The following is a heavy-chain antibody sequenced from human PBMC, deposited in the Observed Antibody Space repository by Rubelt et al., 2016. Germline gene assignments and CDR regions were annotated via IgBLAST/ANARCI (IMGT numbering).Heavy chain of an antibody. D-gene: IGHD1-1*01. CDR1: GGSFSGYY. J-gene: IGHJ6*02. Sequence: QVQLQQWGAGLLKPSETLSLTCAVYGGSFSGYYCSWIRQPPGKGLEWIGEINHSGSTNYNPPPRRRVPLVVRTAMNRFSRKVSSVTDAETAVYYCGRERKRKGVYYYYGMDVWGQGTTVTVSS. CDR3: GRERKRKGVYYYYGMDV. CDR2: INHSGST. V-gene: IGHV4-34*01.